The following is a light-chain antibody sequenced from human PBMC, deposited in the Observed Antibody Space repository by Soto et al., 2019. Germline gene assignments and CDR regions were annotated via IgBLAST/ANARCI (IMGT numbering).Light chain of an antibody. Sequence: DIEMTQSPSSLSASVGDRVTITCRASQTISSYLNWDHQKPGKAPKLLIYAVSNLQSGVPSRFSGSGSGTDFTLTISSLQPEDFGTYYCHQNYNTPLTFGPGTNVDIK. V-gene: IGKV1-39*01. J-gene: IGKJ3*01. CDR3: HQNYNTPLT. CDR2: AVS. CDR1: QTISSY.